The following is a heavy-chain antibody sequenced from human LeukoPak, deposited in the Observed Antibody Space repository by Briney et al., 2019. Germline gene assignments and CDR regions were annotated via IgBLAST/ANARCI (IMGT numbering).Heavy chain of an antibody. CDR1: GGSISSSSYY. V-gene: IGHV4-39*07. J-gene: IGHJ5*02. D-gene: IGHD2-15*01. CDR2: IYYSGST. Sequence: SETLSLTCTVSGGSISSSSYYWGWIRQPPGKGLEWIGSIYYSGSTYYNPSLKSRVTISVDTSKNQFSLKLSSVTAADTVVYYCARDVVVVVAAANWFDPWGQGTLVTVSS. CDR3: ARDVVVVVAAANWFDP.